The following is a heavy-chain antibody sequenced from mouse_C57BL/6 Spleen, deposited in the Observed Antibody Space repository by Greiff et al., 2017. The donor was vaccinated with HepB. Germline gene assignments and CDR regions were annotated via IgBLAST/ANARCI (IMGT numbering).Heavy chain of an antibody. D-gene: IGHD2-1*01. CDR2: IDPSDSYT. CDR1: GYTFTSYW. Sequence: QVQLQQPGAELVKPGASVKLSCKASGYTFTSYWMQWVKQRPGQGLEWIGEIDPSDSYTNYNQKFKGKATLTVDTSSSTAYMQLSSLTSEDSAVYYCARSYGNYHYYAMDYWGQGTSVTVSS. J-gene: IGHJ4*01. CDR3: ARSYGNYHYYAMDY. V-gene: IGHV1-50*01.